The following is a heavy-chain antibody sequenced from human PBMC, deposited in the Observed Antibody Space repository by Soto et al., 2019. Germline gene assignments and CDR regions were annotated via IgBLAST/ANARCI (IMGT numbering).Heavy chain of an antibody. CDR1: SGSIRSYY. J-gene: IGHJ4*02. CDR3: AGKLGSQGLFNY. V-gene: IGHV4-59*01. D-gene: IGHD7-27*01. CDR2: IYYRGTT. Sequence: QVQLQASGPGLVKPSETLSLTCSVSSGSIRSYYWRWIRQTPGKGLEWIGYIYYRGTTKYNPSLKGRVTMILEKSKSQFSLKLCSVTAVDTAVYYCAGKLGSQGLFNYRGQGTMVTVSS.